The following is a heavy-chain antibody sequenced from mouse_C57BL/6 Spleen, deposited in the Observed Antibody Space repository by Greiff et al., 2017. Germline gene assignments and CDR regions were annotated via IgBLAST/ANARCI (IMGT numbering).Heavy chain of an antibody. Sequence: QVQLKESGAELARPGASVKLSCKASGYTFTSYGISWVKQRTGQGLEWIGEIYPRSGNTYYNEKFKGKATLTADKSSSTAYMELRSLTSEDSAVYFCARCGYYGSRKDWYFDVWGTGTTVTVSS. CDR1: GYTFTSYG. CDR3: ARCGYYGSRKDWYFDV. J-gene: IGHJ1*03. D-gene: IGHD1-1*01. V-gene: IGHV1-81*01. CDR2: IYPRSGNT.